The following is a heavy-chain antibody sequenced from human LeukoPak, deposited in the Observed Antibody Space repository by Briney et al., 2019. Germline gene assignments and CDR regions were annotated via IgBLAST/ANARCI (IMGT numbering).Heavy chain of an antibody. V-gene: IGHV4-31*03. CDR3: ARGLRVGFWSGYYRHYFDY. D-gene: IGHD3-3*01. Sequence: PSETLSLTCTVSGASVSSGGYFWTWIRQHPGQGLECLGYIYNRGSTYYNPSLKSRISISLDTSKNQFSLKLSSVTAADTAVYYCARGLRVGFWSGYYRHYFDYWGQGTLVTVSS. J-gene: IGHJ4*02. CDR1: GASVSSGGYF. CDR2: IYNRGST.